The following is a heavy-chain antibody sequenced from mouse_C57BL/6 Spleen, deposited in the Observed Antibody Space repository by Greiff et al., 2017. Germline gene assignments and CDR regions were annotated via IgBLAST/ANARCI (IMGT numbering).Heavy chain of an antibody. CDR2: IDPSDSYT. V-gene: IGHV1-69*01. D-gene: IGHD1-1*01. CDR1: GYTFTSYW. CDR3: ARCYYGSHWYFDV. Sequence: QVQLQQSGAELVMPGASVKLSCKASGYTFTSYWMHWVKQRPGQGLEWIGEIDPSDSYTNYNQKFKGKSTLTVDKSSSTAYMQLSSLTSEDSAVYYCARCYYGSHWYFDVWGTGTTVTVSS. J-gene: IGHJ1*03.